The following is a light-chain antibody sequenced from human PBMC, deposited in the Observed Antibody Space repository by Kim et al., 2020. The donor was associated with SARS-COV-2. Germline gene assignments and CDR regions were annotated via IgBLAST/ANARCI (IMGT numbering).Light chain of an antibody. CDR1: SLRSYY. Sequence: SSELTQDPAVSVALGQTVRITCQGDSLRSYYASWYQQKPGQAPVLVIYGKNNRPSGIPYRFSGSSSGNTASLTITGAQAEDEADYYCNSRDSSGNHLSFG. V-gene: IGLV3-19*01. CDR3: NSRDSSGNHLS. J-gene: IGLJ2*01. CDR2: GKN.